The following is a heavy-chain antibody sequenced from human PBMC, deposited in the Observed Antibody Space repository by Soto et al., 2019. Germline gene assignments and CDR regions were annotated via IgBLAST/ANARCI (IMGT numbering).Heavy chain of an antibody. Sequence: QVQLQESGPGLVKPSQTLSLTCTVSGGSISSGDYYWSWIRQPPGKGLEWIGYIYYSGSTYYNPSLKSRXXIXVXXSKNQFSLKLSSVTAADTAVYYCALLGGLPNWFDPWGQGTLVTVSS. V-gene: IGHV4-30-4*01. CDR2: IYYSGST. CDR1: GGSISSGDYY. D-gene: IGHD3-10*01. J-gene: IGHJ5*02. CDR3: ALLGGLPNWFDP.